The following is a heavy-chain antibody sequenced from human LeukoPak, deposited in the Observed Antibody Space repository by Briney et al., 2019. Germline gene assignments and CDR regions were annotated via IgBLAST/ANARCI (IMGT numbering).Heavy chain of an antibody. CDR3: ARARDILTGYDQYYFDY. J-gene: IGHJ4*02. Sequence: SVKVSCKASGGTFSSYAISWVRQAPGQGLEWLGGIIPIFGTANYAQKFQGRVTITTDESTSTAYMELSSLRSEDTAVYYCARARDILTGYDQYYFDYWGQGTLVTVSS. V-gene: IGHV1-69*05. CDR1: GGTFSSYA. CDR2: IIPIFGTA. D-gene: IGHD3-9*01.